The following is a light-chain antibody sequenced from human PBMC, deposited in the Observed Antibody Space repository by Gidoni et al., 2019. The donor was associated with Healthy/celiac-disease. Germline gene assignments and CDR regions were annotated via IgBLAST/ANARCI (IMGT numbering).Light chain of an antibody. CDR2: DAS. CDR3: QQYDNLPLT. CDR1: QDTSNY. Sequence: DIQMSQSPSSLSASVGDSVTITCQARQDTSNYLNWYQQKPGKAPKLLIYDASNLETGVPSRFSGSGSWTDFTFTISSLQPEDIATYYCQQYDNLPLTFGGGTKVEIK. J-gene: IGKJ4*01. V-gene: IGKV1-33*01.